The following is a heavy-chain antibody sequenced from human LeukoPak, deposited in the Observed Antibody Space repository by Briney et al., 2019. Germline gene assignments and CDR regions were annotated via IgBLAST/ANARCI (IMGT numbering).Heavy chain of an antibody. V-gene: IGHV3-23*01. CDR3: EKVRGSIAVAARFDP. CDR2: ISGSGGST. D-gene: IGHD6-19*01. J-gene: IGHJ5*02. CDR1: GFTFSSYA. Sequence: PGGSLRLSCAASGFTFSSYAMSWVRQAPGKGLEWVSAISGSGGSTYYADSVKGRFTISRDNSKNKLYLQMNSLRAEDTAVYYCEKVRGSIAVAARFDPWGQGTLVTVSS.